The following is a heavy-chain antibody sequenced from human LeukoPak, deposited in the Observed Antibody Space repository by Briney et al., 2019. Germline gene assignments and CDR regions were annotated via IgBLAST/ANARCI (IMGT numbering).Heavy chain of an antibody. Sequence: ASVKVSCKASGYTFTSYDINWVRQATGQGLEWMGWISAYNGNTNYAQKLQGRVTMTTDTSTSTAYMELRSLRSDDTAVYYCARMDYDFDIFYFDYWGQGTLVTVSS. J-gene: IGHJ4*02. V-gene: IGHV1-18*01. CDR3: ARMDYDFDIFYFDY. D-gene: IGHD3-3*01. CDR1: GYTFTSYD. CDR2: ISAYNGNT.